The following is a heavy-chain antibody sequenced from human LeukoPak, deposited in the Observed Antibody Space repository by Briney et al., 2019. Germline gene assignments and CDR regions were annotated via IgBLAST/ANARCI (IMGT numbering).Heavy chain of an antibody. J-gene: IGHJ4*02. CDR1: GFTFSRYA. V-gene: IGHV3-23*01. CDR2: ISGSGDST. Sequence: GVSLRLSCAASGFTFSRYAMSWVRQAPGKGLEWVSAISGSGDSTYYADSVKGRFTISRDNSKNTLYLQMNSLRAEDTAVYYCAKDLITAAAGSVLDYWGQGTLVTVSS. D-gene: IGHD6-13*01. CDR3: AKDLITAAAGSVLDY.